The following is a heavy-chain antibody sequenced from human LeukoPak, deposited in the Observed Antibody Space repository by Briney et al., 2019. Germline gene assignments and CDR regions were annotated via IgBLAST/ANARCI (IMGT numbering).Heavy chain of an antibody. CDR3: AKAAQRGFDYSNSLEH. V-gene: IGHV3-33*06. J-gene: IGHJ5*02. D-gene: IGHD4-11*01. CDR1: GFTFSHFG. CDR2: IWSDATNQ. Sequence: GGSLRLSWDASGFTFSHFGRHWVRQAPGKGLEWVAVIWSDATNQYYADSVKGRFTISKDNFKRTVSLEMNSLRAEDTAVYYCAKAAQRGFDYSNSLEHWGQGSLVIVSS.